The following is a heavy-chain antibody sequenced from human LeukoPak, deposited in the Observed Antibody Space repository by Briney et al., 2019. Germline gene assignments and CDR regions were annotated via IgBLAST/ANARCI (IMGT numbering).Heavy chain of an antibody. D-gene: IGHD3-16*02. CDR1: GYTFTSYG. V-gene: IGHV1-18*01. J-gene: IGHJ4*02. CDR2: ISAYNGNT. CDR3: ARGSLDYVWGSYRYTEGIDH. Sequence: ASVKVSCKASGYTFTSYGISWVRQAPGQGLEWMGWISAYNGNTNYAQKLQGRVTMTTDTSTSTAYMELRSLRSDDTAVYYCARGSLDYVWGSYRYTEGIDHWGQGTLVTVSS.